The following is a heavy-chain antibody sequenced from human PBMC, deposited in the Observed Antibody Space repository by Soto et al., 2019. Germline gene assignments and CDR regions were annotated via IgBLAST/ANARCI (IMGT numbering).Heavy chain of an antibody. CDR1: GFTFSSYA. CDR3: AKDSGYSSTWNDAFDI. V-gene: IGHV3-23*01. J-gene: IGHJ3*02. D-gene: IGHD6-13*01. Sequence: GVLRLSCVASGFTFSSYAMNWVRQAPGMGLEWVSTISVSGGSTYYADSVTGRFTISRDNTKNTLYLQMNSLRVEDTAVYFCAKDSGYSSTWNDAFDIWGQGTIVTV. CDR2: ISVSGGST.